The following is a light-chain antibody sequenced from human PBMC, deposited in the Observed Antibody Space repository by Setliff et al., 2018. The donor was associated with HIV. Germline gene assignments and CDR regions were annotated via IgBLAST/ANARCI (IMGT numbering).Light chain of an antibody. CDR3: NSYSTSSTPLYV. J-gene: IGLJ1*01. CDR2: DVT. Sequence: QSALTQPASVSGSPGQSITISCTGTSSDVGGYNYVSWYQQQPGQAPKLMIYDVTTRPSGVSSRFSGSKSGNAASLTISGLQAEDEADYYCNSYSTSSTPLYVFGTGTKVTVL. CDR1: SSDVGGYNY. V-gene: IGLV2-14*03.